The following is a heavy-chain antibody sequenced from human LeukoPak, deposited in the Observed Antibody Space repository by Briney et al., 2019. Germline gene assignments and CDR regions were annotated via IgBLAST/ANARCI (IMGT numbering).Heavy chain of an antibody. J-gene: IGHJ4*02. D-gene: IGHD6-19*01. Sequence: SQTLSLTCVVSGDSVSSKNGAWNWIRQSPSRGLEWLGRTYYRSKWYNDYAESMEGRMTISQDTSKNRYSLHLNSVTPDDTAVYYCARDFGTTGWHTFDYWGQGTLVTVSS. CDR2: TYYRSKWYN. V-gene: IGHV6-1*01. CDR1: GDSVSSKNGA. CDR3: ARDFGTTGWHTFDY.